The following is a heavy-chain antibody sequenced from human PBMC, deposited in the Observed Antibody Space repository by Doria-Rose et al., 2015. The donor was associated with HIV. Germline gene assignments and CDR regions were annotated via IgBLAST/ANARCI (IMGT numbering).Heavy chain of an antibody. CDR2: INPNSGGT. V-gene: IGHV1-2*04. CDR1: GYTFTGYY. J-gene: IGHJ4*02. Sequence: QVQLVQSGAEVKKPGASAKVSCKASGYTFTGYYMHWVRQAPGQGLEWMGWINPNSGGTNYEQEFQGWIAMPRDTSISTAYMELSRLRSDDPAVYYCARDGDGNWSYLDWGQGTLVTVSS. D-gene: IGHD1-7*01. CDR3: ARDGDGNWSYLD.